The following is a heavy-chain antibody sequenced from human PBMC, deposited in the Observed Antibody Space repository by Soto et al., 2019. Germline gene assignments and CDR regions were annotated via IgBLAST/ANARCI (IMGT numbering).Heavy chain of an antibody. J-gene: IGHJ4*02. Sequence: VESLKISCNGSGYSFTSYWIGWGRQMPWKGLEWMGIIYPGDSDTRYSPSFQGQVTISADKSISTAYLQWSSLKASDTALYYCARADTITMIDLGYWGQGTLVAVSS. D-gene: IGHD3-22*01. V-gene: IGHV5-51*01. CDR3: ARADTITMIDLGY. CDR1: GYSFTSYW. CDR2: IYPGDSDT.